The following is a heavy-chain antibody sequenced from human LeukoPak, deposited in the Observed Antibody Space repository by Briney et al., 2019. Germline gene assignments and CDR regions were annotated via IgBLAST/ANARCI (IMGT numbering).Heavy chain of an antibody. J-gene: IGHJ5*02. V-gene: IGHV4-39*07. CDR1: GGSISSSSYY. CDR2: INYGGST. Sequence: SETLSLTCTVSGGSISSSSYYWGWIRQPPGKGLEWIGSINYGGSTNYNPSLKSRITISVDTSKNQFSLKLSSVTAADTAVYYCARDGPSIASSSRPLNWFDPWGQGTLVTVSS. D-gene: IGHD6-6*01. CDR3: ARDGPSIASSSRPLNWFDP.